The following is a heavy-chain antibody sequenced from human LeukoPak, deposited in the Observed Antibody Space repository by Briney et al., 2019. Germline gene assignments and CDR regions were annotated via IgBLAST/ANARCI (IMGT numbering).Heavy chain of an antibody. CDR2: IYHSGST. J-gene: IGHJ4*02. Sequence: AQTLSLTCTVPGGSISSGGYYWSWIRQPPGKGLEWIGYIYHSGSTYYNPSLKSRVTISVGRSKNQFSLKLSSVTAADTAVYYCARGPYQLAGYWGQGTLVTVSS. CDR3: ARGPYQLAGY. CDR1: GGSISSGGYY. V-gene: IGHV4-30-2*01. D-gene: IGHD2-2*01.